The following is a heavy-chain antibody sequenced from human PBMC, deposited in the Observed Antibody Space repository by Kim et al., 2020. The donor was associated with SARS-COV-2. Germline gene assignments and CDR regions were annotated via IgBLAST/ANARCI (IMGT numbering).Heavy chain of an antibody. J-gene: IGHJ3*02. D-gene: IGHD6-19*01. Sequence: NPSLKSRVTISVDTSKNQFSLKLSSVTAADTAVYYCARDGSGWYRDAFDIWGQGTMVTVSS. CDR3: ARDGSGWYRDAFDI. V-gene: IGHV4-59*01.